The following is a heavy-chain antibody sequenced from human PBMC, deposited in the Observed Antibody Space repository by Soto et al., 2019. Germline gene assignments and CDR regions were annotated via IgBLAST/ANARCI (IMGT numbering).Heavy chain of an antibody. D-gene: IGHD2-2*01. J-gene: IGHJ5*02. CDR2: IYWNDDK. CDR1: GFSLSTSGAG. CDR3: AHSTADIVVVPAPDWFDP. Sequence: QITLKESGPTLVKPTQTLTLTCTFSGFSLSTSGAGVGWIRQPPGKALEWLALIYWNDDKRYSPSLKSRLTSTTAPSKNHVVLTRTDMDAVDTATYYWAHSTADIVVVPAPDWFDPWGQGTLVTVSS. V-gene: IGHV2-5*01.